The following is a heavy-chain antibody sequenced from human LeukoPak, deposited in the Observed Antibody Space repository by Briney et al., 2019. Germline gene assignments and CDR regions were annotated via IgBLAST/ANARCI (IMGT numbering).Heavy chain of an antibody. V-gene: IGHV3-9*01. J-gene: IGHJ4*02. Sequence: AGGPLRLSCAASGFTFDDYAMPWVRQAPGKGLEWVSGISWNSGSIGYADSVKGRFTISRDNAKNSLYLQMNSLRAEDTAVYYCTREEIAAAGTCDYWGQGTLVTVSS. CDR1: GFTFDDYA. CDR3: TREEIAAAGTCDY. D-gene: IGHD6-13*01. CDR2: ISWNSGSI.